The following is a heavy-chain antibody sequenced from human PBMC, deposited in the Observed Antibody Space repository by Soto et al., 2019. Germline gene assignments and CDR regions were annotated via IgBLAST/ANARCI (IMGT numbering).Heavy chain of an antibody. CDR3: AKEMTSGYYLFDY. CDR1: GFTFSSHA. CDR2: ISGSGGST. D-gene: IGHD3-22*01. J-gene: IGHJ4*02. V-gene: IGHV3-23*01. Sequence: PGGSLRLSCAASGFTFSSHAMSWVRQAPGKGLEWVSTISGSGGSTYYPDSVKGRFTISRDNSKNTVYLQMNSLRAEDAAVYYCAKEMTSGYYLFDYWGQGTLVTVSS.